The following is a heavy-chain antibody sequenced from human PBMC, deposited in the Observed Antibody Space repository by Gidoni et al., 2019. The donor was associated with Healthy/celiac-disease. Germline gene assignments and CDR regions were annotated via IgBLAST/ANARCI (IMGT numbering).Heavy chain of an antibody. CDR1: GGSFSGYY. J-gene: IGHJ2*01. V-gene: IGHV4-34*01. CDR2: INHSGST. CDR3: ARAISHYWYFDL. Sequence: QVQLQQWGAGPLKPSETLSLPCAVYGGSFSGYYWSWIRQPPGKGLEWIGEINHSGSTNYNPSLKSRVTISVDTSKNQFSLKLSSVTAADTAVYYCARAISHYWYFDLWGRGTLVTVSS.